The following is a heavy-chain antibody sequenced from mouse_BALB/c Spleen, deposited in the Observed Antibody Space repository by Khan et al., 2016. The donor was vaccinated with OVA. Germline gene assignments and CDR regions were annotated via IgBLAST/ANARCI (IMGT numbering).Heavy chain of an antibody. V-gene: IGHV2-3*01. CDR3: AKFTPDFYSMDY. J-gene: IGHJ4*01. CDR2: IWGDGSI. Sequence: VKLEVSGPGLVAPSQSLSITCTVSGFSLISYGVNWVRQPPGKGLEWLGVIWGDGSINYHSTLKSRLIISKDKSKRQVFLTLNSLQTDDTATYYCAKFTPDFYSMDYWGQGTSVTVSA. CDR1: GFSLISYG. D-gene: IGHD1-1*01.